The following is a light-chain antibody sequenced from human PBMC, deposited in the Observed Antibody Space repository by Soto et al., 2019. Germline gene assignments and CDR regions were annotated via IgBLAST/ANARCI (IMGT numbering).Light chain of an antibody. V-gene: IGKV2-28*01. CDR3: MQALQSTIT. Sequence: DIVMTQSPLSLPVTPGEPASISCRSSQSLLHSNGYNYLDWYLQKPGQSPQLLIYLGSNRASGVPDRFSGSGLGTDFTLKISRVEAEDVGVYYCMQALQSTITFGQGTRLEIK. J-gene: IGKJ5*01. CDR2: LGS. CDR1: QSLLHSNGYNY.